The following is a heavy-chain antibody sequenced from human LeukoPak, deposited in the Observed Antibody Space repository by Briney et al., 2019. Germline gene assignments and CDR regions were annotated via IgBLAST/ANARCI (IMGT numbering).Heavy chain of an antibody. Sequence: ASVTVSCKASGYTFTGYYMHWVRQARGQGRDWMGRINPNSGGTNYAQKFQGRVTMTRDTSISTAYMELSRLGSDDTAVYYCASSYVGATFDYWGQGTLVTVSS. V-gene: IGHV1-2*06. CDR1: GYTFTGYY. J-gene: IGHJ4*02. D-gene: IGHD1-26*01. CDR2: INPNSGGT. CDR3: ASSYVGATFDY.